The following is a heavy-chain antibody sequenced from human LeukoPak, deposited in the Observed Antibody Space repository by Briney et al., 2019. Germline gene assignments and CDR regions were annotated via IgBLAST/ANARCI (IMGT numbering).Heavy chain of an antibody. J-gene: IGHJ4*02. Sequence: PGGSLRLSCAASGFTFSGSAMHWVRQASGKGLEWVGRIRSKANSYATAYAASVKGRFTISRDDSKNTAYLQMNSLKTEDTAVYYCTRQPPYYYGSGSYSAGNLDYWGQGTLVTVSS. V-gene: IGHV3-73*01. D-gene: IGHD3-10*01. CDR3: TRQPPYYYGSGSYSAGNLDY. CDR2: IRSKANSYAT. CDR1: GFTFSGSA.